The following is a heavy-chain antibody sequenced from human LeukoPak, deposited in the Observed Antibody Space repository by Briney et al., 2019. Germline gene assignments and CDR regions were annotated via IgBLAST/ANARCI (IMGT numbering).Heavy chain of an antibody. V-gene: IGHV4-34*01. CDR2: INHSGCT. CDR3: ARGSPMVRGGRVDY. J-gene: IGHJ4*02. CDR1: GGSFSGYY. Sequence: PSETLSLTCAVYGGSFSGYYWSWIRQPPGKGLEWIGEINHSGCTNYNPSLKSRVTISVDTSKNQFSLKLSSVTAADTAVYYCARGSPMVRGGRVDYWGQGTLVTVSS. D-gene: IGHD3-10*01.